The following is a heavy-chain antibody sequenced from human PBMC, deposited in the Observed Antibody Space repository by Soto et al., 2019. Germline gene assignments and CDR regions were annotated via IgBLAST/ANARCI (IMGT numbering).Heavy chain of an antibody. D-gene: IGHD3-22*01. Sequence: GASVKVSCKASGGTFSSYAISWVRQAPGQGLEWMGGIIPIFGTANYAQKFQGRVTITADESTSTAYMELGSLRSEDTAVYYCARDYYDSSGYLAEYYFDYWGQGTLVTVSS. CDR2: IIPIFGTA. V-gene: IGHV1-69*13. CDR3: ARDYYDSSGYLAEYYFDY. CDR1: GGTFSSYA. J-gene: IGHJ4*01.